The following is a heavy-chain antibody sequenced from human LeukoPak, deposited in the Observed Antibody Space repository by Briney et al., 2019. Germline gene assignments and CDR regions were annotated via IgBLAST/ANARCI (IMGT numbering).Heavy chain of an antibody. V-gene: IGHV3-53*01. Sequence: GGSLRLSCAASGFTVSSYYMSWVRQAPGKGLEWVSVIYSGGSTYYADSVKGRFTISRDNSKNTLYLQMNSLRAEDTAVFYCARVSRGEEYYYYYYMDGWGKGTTVTVSS. CDR1: GFTVSSYY. CDR3: ARVSRGEEYYYYYYMDG. CDR2: IYSGGST. D-gene: IGHD3-16*01. J-gene: IGHJ6*03.